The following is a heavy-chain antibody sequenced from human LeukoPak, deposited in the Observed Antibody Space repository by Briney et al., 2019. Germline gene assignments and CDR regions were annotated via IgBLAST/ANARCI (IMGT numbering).Heavy chain of an antibody. V-gene: IGHV4-39*07. CDR3: GRRHYGVGFEI. CDR2: IYSSGRT. J-gene: IGHJ3*02. D-gene: IGHD2-8*01. Sequence: SETLSLTCTVSGASLSGFQYYWGWVRQPPGKGLEWIGCIYSSGRTHYSPSLRSRVSLSIDMSQNQFSLKLSSVTAADTAVYYCGRRHYGVGFEIWGLGTMVTVSS. CDR1: GASLSGFQYY.